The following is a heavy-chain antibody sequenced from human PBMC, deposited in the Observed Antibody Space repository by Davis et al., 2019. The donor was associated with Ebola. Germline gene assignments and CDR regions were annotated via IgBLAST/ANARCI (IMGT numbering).Heavy chain of an antibody. CDR1: GGSFSGYY. D-gene: IGHD3-22*01. CDR3: PRGTYYYDSSGYRF. J-gene: IGHJ4*02. V-gene: IGHV4-34*01. CDR2: INHSGST. Sequence: PSETLSLTCAVYGGSFSGYYWSWIRQPPGKGLEWIGEINHSGSTNYNPSLKSRVTISVDTSKNQFSLKLSSVTAADTAVYYCPRGTYYYDSSGYRFWGQGTLVTVSS.